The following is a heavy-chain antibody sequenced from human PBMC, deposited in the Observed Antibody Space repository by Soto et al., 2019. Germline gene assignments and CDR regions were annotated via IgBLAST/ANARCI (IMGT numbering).Heavy chain of an antibody. CDR3: ASFYGDYQRKSMDV. V-gene: IGHV4-30-4*01. J-gene: IGHJ6*02. CDR1: GGSISSGDYY. CDR2: IYYSGST. D-gene: IGHD4-17*01. Sequence: SETLSLTCTVSGGSISSGDYYWSWIRQPPGKGLMWIGYIYYSGSTYYNPSLKSRVTISVDTSKNQFSLKLSSVTAADMAVYYCASFYGDYQRKSMDVRGQGTTVTVSS.